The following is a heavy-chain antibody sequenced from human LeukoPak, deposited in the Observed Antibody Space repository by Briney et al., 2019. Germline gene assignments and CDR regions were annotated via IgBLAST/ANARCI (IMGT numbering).Heavy chain of an antibody. CDR1: GFTFSSYA. Sequence: GRSLRLSCAASGFTFSSYAMHWVRQAPGKGLEWVAVISYDGSNKYYADSVKGRFTISRDNAKNSLYLQMNSLRAEDTAVYYCARFRYYYDSSGYRYWGQGTLVTVSS. D-gene: IGHD3-22*01. CDR2: ISYDGSNK. CDR3: ARFRYYYDSSGYRY. V-gene: IGHV3-30*04. J-gene: IGHJ4*02.